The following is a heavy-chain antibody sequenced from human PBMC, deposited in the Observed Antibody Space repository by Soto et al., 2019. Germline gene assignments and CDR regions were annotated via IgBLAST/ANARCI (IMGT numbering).Heavy chain of an antibody. Sequence: SETLSLTCTVSGGSISSYYWSWIRQPPGKGLEWIGYIYYSGSTNYNPSLKSRVTISVDTSKNQFSLKLSSVTAADTAVYYCAGVVPAADYGMDVWGQGTTVTVSS. J-gene: IGHJ6*02. CDR2: IYYSGST. CDR1: GGSISSYY. CDR3: AGVVPAADYGMDV. V-gene: IGHV4-59*01. D-gene: IGHD2-2*01.